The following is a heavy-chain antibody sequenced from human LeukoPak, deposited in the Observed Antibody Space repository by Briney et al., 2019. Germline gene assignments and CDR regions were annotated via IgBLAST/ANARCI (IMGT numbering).Heavy chain of an antibody. J-gene: IGHJ6*02. CDR2: FDPEDGET. CDR1: GYTLTELS. CDR3: AASDSSSWSSYYYYYYGMDV. D-gene: IGHD6-13*01. Sequence: GASVKVSCKVSGYTLTELSMHWVRQAPGKGLEWMGGFDPEDGETIYAQKFQSRVTMTEDTSTDTAYMELSSLRAEDTAVYYCAASDSSSWSSYYYYYYGMDVWGQGTTVTVSS. V-gene: IGHV1-24*01.